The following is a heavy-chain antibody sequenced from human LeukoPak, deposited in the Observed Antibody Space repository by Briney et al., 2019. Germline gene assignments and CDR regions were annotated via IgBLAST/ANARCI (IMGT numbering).Heavy chain of an antibody. J-gene: IGHJ4*02. CDR1: GGTFSSYA. Sequence: SVKVSCKASGGTFSSYAISWVRQAPGQGLEWMGRIIPILGIANYAQKFQGRVTITADKSTSTAYMELSSLRSEDTAVYYCARGGSYGQKILNYWGQGTLVTVSS. D-gene: IGHD5-18*01. CDR3: ARGGSYGQKILNY. V-gene: IGHV1-69*04. CDR2: IIPILGIA.